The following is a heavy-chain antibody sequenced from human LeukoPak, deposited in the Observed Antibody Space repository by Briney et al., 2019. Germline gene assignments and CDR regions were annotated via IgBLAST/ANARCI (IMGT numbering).Heavy chain of an antibody. D-gene: IGHD3-22*01. Sequence: GGSLRLSCAASGFTFSSYWMSWVRQAPGKGLEWVANIKQDGSEKYYVDSVKGRFTISRDNAKNSLYLQMNSLRAEDTAVYYCAGNYYYYDSSGYHTPHDYWGQGTLVTVSS. V-gene: IGHV3-7*03. CDR1: GFTFSSYW. J-gene: IGHJ4*02. CDR3: AGNYYYYDSSGYHTPHDY. CDR2: IKQDGSEK.